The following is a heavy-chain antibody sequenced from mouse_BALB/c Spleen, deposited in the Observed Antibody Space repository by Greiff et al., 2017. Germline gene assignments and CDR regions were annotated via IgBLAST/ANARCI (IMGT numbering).Heavy chain of an antibody. D-gene: IGHD1-1*01. Sequence: QVQLQQSGPELVKPGASVKISCKASGYAFSSSWMNWVKQRPGQGLEWIGRIYPGDGDTNYNGKFKGKATLTADKSSSTAYMQLSSLTSVDSAVYFCANYGSSYAMDYWGQGTSVTVSS. CDR3: ANYGSSYAMDY. J-gene: IGHJ4*01. CDR2: IYPGDGDT. CDR1: GYAFSSSW. V-gene: IGHV1-82*01.